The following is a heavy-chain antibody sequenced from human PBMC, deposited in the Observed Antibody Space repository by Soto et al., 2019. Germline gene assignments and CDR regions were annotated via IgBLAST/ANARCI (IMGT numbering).Heavy chain of an antibody. V-gene: IGHV4-59*01. CDR3: ARASGTRWFDP. J-gene: IGHJ5*02. Sequence: AETLSLTCPVSGGSISSYYWSWIRQPPGKGLEWIAYIYYSGSTNHNPSLESRVTISVDTSKNQFSLKLSSVTAADTAVYYCARASGTRWFDPWGQGTLVTVSS. CDR2: IYYSGST. CDR1: GGSISSYY. D-gene: IGHD1-26*01.